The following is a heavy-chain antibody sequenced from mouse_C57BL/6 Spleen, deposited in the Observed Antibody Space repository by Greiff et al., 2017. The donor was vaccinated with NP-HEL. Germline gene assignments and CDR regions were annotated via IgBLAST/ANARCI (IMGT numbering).Heavy chain of an antibody. CDR3: ARNTVVATDWYFEV. CDR1: GYTFTSYW. CDR2: IHPNSGST. Sequence: QVQLQQPGAELVKPGASVKLSCKASGYTFTSYWMHWVKQRPGHGLEWIGMIHPNSGSTNYNEKFKSKATLTVDKSSSTAYMQLSSLTSEDSAVYYCARNTVVATDWYFEVGGTGTTVTVSS. V-gene: IGHV1-64*01. J-gene: IGHJ1*03. D-gene: IGHD1-1*01.